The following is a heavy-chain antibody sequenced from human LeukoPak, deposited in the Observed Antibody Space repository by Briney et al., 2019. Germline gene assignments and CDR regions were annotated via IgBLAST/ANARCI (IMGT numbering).Heavy chain of an antibody. CDR2: FSSSSTST. D-gene: IGHD3-10*01. CDR1: GFTFSDYY. Sequence: PGGSLRLSCAPSGFTFSDYYMSWIRQAPGKGLEWVSYFSSSSTSTNYADSVKGRFAVSRDNAKNSLYLQMNSLRAEDTAVYYCARDRTRSTSYYGMDVWGQGTTVTVSS. CDR3: ARDRTRSTSYYGMDV. J-gene: IGHJ6*02. V-gene: IGHV3-11*05.